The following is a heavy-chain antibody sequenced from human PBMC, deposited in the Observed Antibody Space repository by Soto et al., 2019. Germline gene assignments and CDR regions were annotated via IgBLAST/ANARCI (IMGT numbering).Heavy chain of an antibody. CDR2: IYYSGST. V-gene: IGHV4-31*03. Sequence: QVQLQESGPGLVKPSQTLSLTCTVSGGSISSGGYYWSWIRQHPGKGLEWIGYIYYSGSTYYNPSLKIRVTISVDTSKNQFSLKLSAVTAADTAVYYCARARDAIDYYDSSGYYPYAFDIWGQGTMVTVSS. CDR1: GGSISSGGYY. J-gene: IGHJ3*02. D-gene: IGHD3-22*01. CDR3: ARARDAIDYYDSSGYYPYAFDI.